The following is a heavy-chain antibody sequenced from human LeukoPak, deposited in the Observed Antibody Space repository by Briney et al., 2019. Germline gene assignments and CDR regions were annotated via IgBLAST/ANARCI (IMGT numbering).Heavy chain of an antibody. CDR3: AKRVDGSGSPFVGAFDI. Sequence: GGSLRLSCAASGFTFSSYAMSWVCQAPGKGLEWVSAISGSGGGTYYADSVKGRFTISRDHSKNTLYLQMNSLRAEDTAVYYCAKRVDGSGSPFVGAFDIWGQGTMVTVSS. CDR1: GFTFSSYA. D-gene: IGHD3-10*01. J-gene: IGHJ3*02. CDR2: ISGSGGGT. V-gene: IGHV3-23*01.